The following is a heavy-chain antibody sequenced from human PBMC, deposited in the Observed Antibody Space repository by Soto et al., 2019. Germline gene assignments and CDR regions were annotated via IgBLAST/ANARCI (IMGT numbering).Heavy chain of an antibody. J-gene: IGHJ6*02. V-gene: IGHV4-39*01. CDR3: VRQAVSGADLDYYGMDV. Sequence: KGLQCVGSIYYSGSTYYNASIKSRDTISVDTSKNQFSLKLSSVTDADTAVYYCVRQAVSGADLDYYGMDVWGQGTTRT. CDR2: IYYSGST. D-gene: IGHD3-10*01.